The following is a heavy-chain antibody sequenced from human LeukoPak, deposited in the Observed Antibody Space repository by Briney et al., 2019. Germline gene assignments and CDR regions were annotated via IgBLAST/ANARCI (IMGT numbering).Heavy chain of an antibody. D-gene: IGHD2-8*01. CDR3: AKDQDIVLMGSFDY. CDR2: ISGSGGST. Sequence: PGGSLRLSCAASGFSSSSYAMSWVRQAPGKGLECVSVISGSGGSTYCADSVKGRFTISRDNSKNTLYLQMNSLRAEDTAVYYCAKDQDIVLMGSFDYWGQGTLVTVSS. V-gene: IGHV3-23*01. CDR1: GFSSSSYA. J-gene: IGHJ4*02.